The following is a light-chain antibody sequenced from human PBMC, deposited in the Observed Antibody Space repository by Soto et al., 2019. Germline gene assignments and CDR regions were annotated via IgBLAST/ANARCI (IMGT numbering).Light chain of an antibody. CDR2: GAS. J-gene: IGKJ4*01. CDR1: QSVSNN. V-gene: IGKV3-15*01. CDR3: PEYNNWPPLT. Sequence: EIVLPQSPSPLSVSPGERATLSCRASQSVSNNLAWYQQKPGQAPRLLIYGASTRATGIPARFSGSGSGTEFTRTISCLKSADFAVYYCPEYNNWPPLTFGGGAKVEIK.